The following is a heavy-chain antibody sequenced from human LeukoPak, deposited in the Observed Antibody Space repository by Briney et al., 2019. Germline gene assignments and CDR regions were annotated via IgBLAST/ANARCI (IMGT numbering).Heavy chain of an antibody. CDR2: INLYTGGT. CDR3: ARGRGMGFLEWLLLDS. V-gene: IGHV1-2*02. Sequence: ASVKVSCKASGYTFTDSYMHWVRQAPGHGREWMGWINLYTGGTDYAHKFQGRVTMTSDTSISTAYMELSRLRSDDTAIFYCARGRGMGFLEWLLLDSWGQGTLVTVSS. CDR1: GYTFTDSY. D-gene: IGHD3-3*01. J-gene: IGHJ4*02.